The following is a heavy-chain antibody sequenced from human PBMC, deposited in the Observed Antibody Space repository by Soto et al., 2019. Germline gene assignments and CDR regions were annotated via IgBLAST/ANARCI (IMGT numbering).Heavy chain of an antibody. CDR2: ITSSSTYI. Sequence: PRLSCVASGFTFSAYSMSWVRQAPGQGLEWVSSITSSSTYIYYTRSVEGRFTISRDDAKNSLHLQMNSLRAEDTAVYYCARDLLEGYGHARQPDYWGQGTLVTVSS. J-gene: IGHJ4*02. D-gene: IGHD5-18*01. V-gene: IGHV3-21*06. CDR3: ARDLLEGYGHARQPDY. CDR1: GFTFSAYS.